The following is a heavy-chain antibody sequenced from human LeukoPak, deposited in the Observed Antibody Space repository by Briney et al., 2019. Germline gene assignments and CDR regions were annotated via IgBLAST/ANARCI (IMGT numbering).Heavy chain of an antibody. CDR2: IYYSGST. D-gene: IGHD3-10*01. CDR1: GGSISSYY. Sequence: SETLSLTCTVSGGSISSYYWGWIRQPPGKGLEWVGSIYYSGSTYSNPSLKSRVTISVDTSKNQFSLELSSVTAADTAVYYCARDLLVRGVHDYWGQGTLVTVSS. V-gene: IGHV4-39*07. J-gene: IGHJ4*02. CDR3: ARDLLVRGVHDY.